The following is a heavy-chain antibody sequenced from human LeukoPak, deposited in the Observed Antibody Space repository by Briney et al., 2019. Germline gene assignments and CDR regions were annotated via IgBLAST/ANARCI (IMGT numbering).Heavy chain of an antibody. D-gene: IGHD1-14*01. CDR2: IYYSGST. V-gene: IGHV4-59*08. J-gene: IGHJ4*02. CDR1: GGSISSYY. CDR3: ARHNREDPFDY. Sequence: SETLSLTCTVSGGSISSYYWSWIRQPPGKGLGWIGYIYYSGSTNYNPSLKSRVTISVDTSKNQFSLKLSSVTAADTAVYYCARHNREDPFDYWGQGTLVTVSS.